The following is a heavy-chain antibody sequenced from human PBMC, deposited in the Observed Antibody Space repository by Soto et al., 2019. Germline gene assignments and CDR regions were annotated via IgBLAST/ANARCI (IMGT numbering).Heavy chain of an antibody. J-gene: IGHJ4*02. CDR3: ARDPYDFWSGFDY. V-gene: IGHV3-30-3*01. D-gene: IGHD3-3*01. Sequence: PGGSLRLASAASRFRLKSYAMHWVLPDPGKGLEWVAVISYDGSNKYYADSVKGRFTISRDNSKNTLYLQMNSLRAEDTAVYYCARDPYDFWSGFDYWGQGTLVTVSS. CDR1: RFRLKSYA. CDR2: ISYDGSNK.